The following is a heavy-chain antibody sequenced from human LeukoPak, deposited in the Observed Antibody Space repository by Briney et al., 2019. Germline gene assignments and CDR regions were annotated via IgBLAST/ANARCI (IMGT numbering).Heavy chain of an antibody. D-gene: IGHD6-13*01. CDR2: IIPIFGTA. V-gene: IGHV1-69*06. CDR3: ARAYSSSWYWWYFDY. J-gene: IGHJ4*02. Sequence: ASVKVSCKASGGTFSSYAISWVRQAPGQGLEWMGGIIPIFGTANYAQKFQGRVTITADKSTSTAYMELNSLRSEDTAVYYCARAYSSSWYWWYFDYWGQGTLVTVSS. CDR1: GGTFSSYA.